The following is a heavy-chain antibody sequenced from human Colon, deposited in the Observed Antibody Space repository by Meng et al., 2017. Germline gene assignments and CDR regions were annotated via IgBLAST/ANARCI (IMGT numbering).Heavy chain of an antibody. Sequence: QVQLQESGPGLVKPSGTLSLTCAVSGGSINSSNWWLWVRQPPGKGLEWLVEIYHGGNTNYNPSLKSRVTLSLDKSKNQFSLRLTSVTAADTAMYYCSRGVVAGAMVWFDPWGPGTLVTVSS. CDR3: SRGVVAGAMVWFDP. J-gene: IGHJ5*02. CDR2: IYHGGNT. V-gene: IGHV4-4*02. D-gene: IGHD2-2*01. CDR1: GGSINSSNW.